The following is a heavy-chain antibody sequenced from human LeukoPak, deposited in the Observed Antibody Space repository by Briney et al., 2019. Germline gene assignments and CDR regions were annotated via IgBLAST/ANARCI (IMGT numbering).Heavy chain of an antibody. D-gene: IGHD4-11*01. J-gene: IGHJ2*01. CDR3: ARARYSNPAWSYWYFDL. CDR2: INHSGST. V-gene: IGHV4-34*01. CDR1: GGSFSGYY. Sequence: KTSETLSLTCAVYGGSFSGYYWSWIRQPPGKGLEWIGEINHSGSTNYNPSLKSRVTISVDTSKNQFSLKLSSVTAADTAVYYCARARYSNPAWSYWYFDLWGRGTLVTVSS.